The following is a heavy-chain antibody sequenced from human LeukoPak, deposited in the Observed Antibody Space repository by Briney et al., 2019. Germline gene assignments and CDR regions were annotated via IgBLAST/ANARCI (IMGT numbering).Heavy chain of an antibody. CDR2: IYYSGST. CDR1: GGSISSGGYY. CDR3: ARVGAAAGNFVY. J-gene: IGHJ4*02. D-gene: IGHD6-13*01. Sequence: SETLSLTCTVSGGSISSGGYYWSWIRQHPGKGLEWIGYIYYSGSTYYNPSLKSRVTISVDTSKNQFSLKLSSVTAADTAVYYCARVGAAAGNFVYWGPGTLVTVSS. V-gene: IGHV4-31*03.